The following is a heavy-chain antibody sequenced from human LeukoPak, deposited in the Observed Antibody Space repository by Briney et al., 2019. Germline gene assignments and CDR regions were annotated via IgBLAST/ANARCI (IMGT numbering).Heavy chain of an antibody. CDR2: IYRNGNT. D-gene: IGHD6-19*01. CDR1: DGSITSDS. Sequence: SETLSLTCTVSDGSITSDSWSWIRQPPGKGLEWIGYIYRNGNTNYKPSLKSRVTMSVDTSKNHFSLKLTSVTAADTAVYYCATEPPKGQWLAFDYWGQGTLVTVSS. J-gene: IGHJ4*02. V-gene: IGHV4-59*01. CDR3: ATEPPKGQWLAFDY.